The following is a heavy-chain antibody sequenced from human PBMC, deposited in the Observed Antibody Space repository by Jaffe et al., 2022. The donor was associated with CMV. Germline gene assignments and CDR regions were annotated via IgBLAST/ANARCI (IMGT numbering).Heavy chain of an antibody. CDR3: ARLYYYDSSAYYPGDFDY. CDR1: GYSFTSYW. J-gene: IGHJ4*02. CDR2: IDPSDSYT. V-gene: IGHV5-10-1*03. Sequence: EVQLVQSGAEVKKPGESLRISCKGSGYSFTSYWISWVRQMPGKGLEWMGRIDPSDSYTNYSPSFQGHVTISADKSINTAYLQWSSLKASDTAMYYCARLYYYDSSAYYPGDFDYWGQGTLVTVSS. D-gene: IGHD3-22*01.